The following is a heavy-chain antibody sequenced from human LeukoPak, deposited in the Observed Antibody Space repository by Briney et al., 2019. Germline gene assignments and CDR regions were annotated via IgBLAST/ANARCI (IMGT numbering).Heavy chain of an antibody. V-gene: IGHV3-30*18. J-gene: IGHJ4*02. CDR2: ISYDGSNK. Sequence: GGSLRLSCAASGFTFSNDGMHWVRQAPGKGLEWVTLISYDGSNKYYADSVKGRFTISRDNSKNTLYLQMNSLRAEDTAVYYCAKDRSEIAPGTMENWGQGTLVTVSS. D-gene: IGHD1-1*01. CDR1: GFTFSNDG. CDR3: AKDRSEIAPGTMEN.